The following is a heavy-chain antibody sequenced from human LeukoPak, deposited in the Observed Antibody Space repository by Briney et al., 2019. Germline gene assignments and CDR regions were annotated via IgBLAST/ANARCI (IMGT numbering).Heavy chain of an antibody. D-gene: IGHD6-19*01. CDR1: GGSISSSNW. V-gene: IGHV4-4*02. Sequence: SSGTLSLTCAVSGGSISSSNWWSWVRQPPGKGLEWIGEIYHSGSTNYNPSLKSRVTISVDKSKNQFSLKLSSVTAADTAVYYCARVRSVAGPYYFDYWGQGTLVAVSS. J-gene: IGHJ4*02. CDR3: ARVRSVAGPYYFDY. CDR2: IYHSGST.